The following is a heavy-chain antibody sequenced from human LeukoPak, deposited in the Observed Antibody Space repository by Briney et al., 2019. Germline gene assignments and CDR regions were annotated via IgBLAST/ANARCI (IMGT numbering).Heavy chain of an antibody. CDR2: IYHSGST. D-gene: IGHD3-22*01. CDR1: GYSISSGYY. CDR3: ARVVVIVFYFDY. Sequence: PSETLSLTCAVSGYSISSGYYWGWIRQPPGKGLEWIGSIYHSGSTYYNPSLKSRVTISVDTSKNQFSLKLSSVTAADTAVYYCARVVVIVFYFDYWGQGTLVTVSS. J-gene: IGHJ4*02. V-gene: IGHV4-38-2*01.